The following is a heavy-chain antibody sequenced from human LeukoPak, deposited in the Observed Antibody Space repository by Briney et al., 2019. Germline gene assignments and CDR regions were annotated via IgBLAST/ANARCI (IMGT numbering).Heavy chain of an antibody. J-gene: IGHJ4*02. Sequence: GGSLRLSCAASGLTFSSYWMHWVRQAPGKGLVWVSHINIDGSNTRYADSVKGRFTISRDNAENTLYLQMNSLRVDDTAVYYCATSRTFDYWGQGTLVTVSS. CDR3: ATSRTFDY. V-gene: IGHV3-74*01. CDR1: GLTFSSYW. CDR2: INIDGSNT.